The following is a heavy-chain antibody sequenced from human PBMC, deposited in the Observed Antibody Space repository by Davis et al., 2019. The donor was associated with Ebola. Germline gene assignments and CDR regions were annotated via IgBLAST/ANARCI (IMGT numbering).Heavy chain of an antibody. Sequence: AASVKVSCKASGGTFSSYAISWVRQAPGQGLEWMGGIIPIFGTANYAQKFQGRVTITADESTSTAYMELSSLRVEDTATYYCTKGLSHTMFGVDTLPEYWGQGTLVTVSS. V-gene: IGHV1-69*13. CDR2: IIPIFGTA. CDR3: TKGLSHTMFGVDTLPEY. D-gene: IGHD3-10*02. J-gene: IGHJ4*02. CDR1: GGTFSSYA.